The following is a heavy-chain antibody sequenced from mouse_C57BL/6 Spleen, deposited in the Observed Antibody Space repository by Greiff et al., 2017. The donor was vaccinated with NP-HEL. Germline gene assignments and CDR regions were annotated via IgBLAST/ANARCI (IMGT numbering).Heavy chain of an antibody. J-gene: IGHJ1*03. CDR1: GYTFTSYW. D-gene: IGHD2-5*01. CDR3: ARLSKGWYFDV. Sequence: VQLQQPGAELVRPGTSVKLSCKASGYTFTSYWMHWVKQRPGQGLEWIGVIDPSDSYTNYNQKFKGKATLTVDTSSSTAYMQLSSLTSEDSAVYYCARLSKGWYFDVWGTGTTVTVSS. CDR2: IDPSDSYT. V-gene: IGHV1-59*01.